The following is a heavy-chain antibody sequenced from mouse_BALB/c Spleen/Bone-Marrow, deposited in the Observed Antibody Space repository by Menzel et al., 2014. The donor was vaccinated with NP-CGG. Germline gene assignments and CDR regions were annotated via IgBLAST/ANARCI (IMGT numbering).Heavy chain of an antibody. J-gene: IGHJ2*01. V-gene: IGHV5-12*02. CDR3: ARQGAYSYVDY. Sequence: EVKVEESGGGLVQPGGSLKLSCATSGFTFSDYYMYWVRQTLEKRLEWVAYISNGGGSTYYPDTVKGRFTISRDNAKNTLYLQMSRLKSEDTAMYYCARQGAYSYVDYWGQGTTLTVSS. CDR2: ISNGGGST. D-gene: IGHD2-10*01. CDR1: GFTFSDYY.